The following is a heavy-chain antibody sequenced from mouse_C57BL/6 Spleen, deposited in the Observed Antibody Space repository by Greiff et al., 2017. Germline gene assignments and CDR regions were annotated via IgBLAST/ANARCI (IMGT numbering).Heavy chain of an antibody. CDR1: GYTFTSYW. J-gene: IGHJ1*03. CDR3: ASYYSNYEWYFDV. D-gene: IGHD2-5*01. Sequence: VQLQQPGAELVRPGTSVKLSCKASGYTFTSYWMHWVKQRPGQGLEWIGVIDPSDSYTNYNQKFKGKATLTVDTSSSTAYMQLSSLTSEDSAVYYCASYYSNYEWYFDVWGTGTTVTVSS. CDR2: IDPSDSYT. V-gene: IGHV1-59*01.